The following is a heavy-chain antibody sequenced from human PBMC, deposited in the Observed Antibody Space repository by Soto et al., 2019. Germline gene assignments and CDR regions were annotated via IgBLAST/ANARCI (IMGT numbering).Heavy chain of an antibody. J-gene: IGHJ5*02. CDR3: ARSSVPDYDFWSGYYSTRENWFDP. CDR1: GGSFSGYY. D-gene: IGHD3-3*01. Sequence: TSETLSLTCAVYGGSFSGYYWSWIRQPPGKGLEWIGEINHSGSTNYNPSLKSRVTISVDTSKNQFSLKLSSVTAADTAVYYCARSSVPDYDFWSGYYSTRENWFDPCGQGTLVTVSS. V-gene: IGHV4-34*01. CDR2: INHSGST.